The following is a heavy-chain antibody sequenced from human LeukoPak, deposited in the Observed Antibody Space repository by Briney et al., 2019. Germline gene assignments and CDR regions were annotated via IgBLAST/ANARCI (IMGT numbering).Heavy chain of an antibody. D-gene: IGHD6-13*01. CDR3: AADVRPHSSSWYIFDY. J-gene: IGHJ4*02. Sequence: GGSLRLSCAASGFTFSSYSMNWVRQAPGKGLEWVSYISSSSSTKYYADSMKGRFTISRDNAKNSLYLQMNSLRAEDTAVYYCAADVRPHSSSWYIFDYWGQGTLVTVSS. CDR1: GFTFSSYS. V-gene: IGHV3-48*01. CDR2: ISSSSSTK.